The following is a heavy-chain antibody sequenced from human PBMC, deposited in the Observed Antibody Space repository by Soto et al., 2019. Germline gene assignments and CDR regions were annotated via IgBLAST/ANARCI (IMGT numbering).Heavy chain of an antibody. Sequence: QVQLVQSGADVKKPGSSVKVSCKASGGTFSNYAFSWVRQAPGQGLEWMGGIIRIFHTPTYAQKFQGRITITADESTSTAYMELISLRSDDTAVYYCVHRRDGYNSAFFDYWGQGTLVTVSS. J-gene: IGHJ4*02. CDR2: IIRIFHTP. D-gene: IGHD5-12*01. CDR3: VHRRDGYNSAFFDY. CDR1: GGTFSNYA. V-gene: IGHV1-69*01.